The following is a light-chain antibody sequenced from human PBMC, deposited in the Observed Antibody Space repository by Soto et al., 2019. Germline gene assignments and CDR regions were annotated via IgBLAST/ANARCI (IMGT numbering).Light chain of an antibody. Sequence: TVLTQSPATLSLSPGERATLSCRGSQSVDTYLAWYQQKSGRAPRLLIYDVSKRATGIPPRFSGSGAGTDFTLTISSLEPEDSATYYCQQRRSSLTFGGGTKVDIK. CDR2: DVS. V-gene: IGKV3D-11*02. CDR1: QSVDTY. CDR3: QQRRSSLT. J-gene: IGKJ4*01.